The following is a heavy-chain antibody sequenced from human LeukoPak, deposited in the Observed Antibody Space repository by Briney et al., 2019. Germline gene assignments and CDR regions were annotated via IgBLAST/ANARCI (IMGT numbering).Heavy chain of an antibody. CDR1: GFTFSSYA. Sequence: GGSLRLSCAASGFTFSSYAMSWVRQAPGKGLEWVSAISGSGGSTYYADSVKGRFTISRDNSKNTLFLQMNSLRVEDTAIYYCANDEGCSGDNCYSGSQLIGHRGQGTLVTVSS. J-gene: IGHJ4*02. D-gene: IGHD2-15*01. CDR3: ANDEGCSGDNCYSGSQLIGH. V-gene: IGHV3-23*01. CDR2: ISGSGGST.